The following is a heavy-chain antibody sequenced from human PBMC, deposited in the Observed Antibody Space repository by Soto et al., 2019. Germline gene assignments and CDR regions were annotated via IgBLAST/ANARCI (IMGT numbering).Heavy chain of an antibody. D-gene: IGHD6-19*01. CDR1: GFGFNTYT. Sequence: EVQVVESGGGLVKPGGSMRLSCVASGFGFNTYTMTWVRQAPGKGLEWVAAISSSGSYIHYAVSVKGRFTISRDNAKKSVYLQMNSLRADDTAVYYCQGPIAIAGSGYWGQGTLVSVSS. J-gene: IGHJ4*02. CDR2: ISSSGSYI. V-gene: IGHV3-21*01. CDR3: QGPIAIAGSGY.